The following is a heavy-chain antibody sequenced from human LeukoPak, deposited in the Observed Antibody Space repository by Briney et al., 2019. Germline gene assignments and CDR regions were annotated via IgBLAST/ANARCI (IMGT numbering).Heavy chain of an antibody. CDR2: IKQDGSEK. J-gene: IGHJ6*03. Sequence: GGSLRLSCAASGLTFSSYWMSWVRQAPGKGLEWVANIKQDGSEKYYVDSVKGRFTISRDNAKNSLYLQMNSPRAEDTAVYYCARDQSSGPGGYYYYMDVWGKGTTVTVSS. V-gene: IGHV3-7*01. CDR1: GLTFSSYW. CDR3: ARDQSSGPGGYYYYMDV. D-gene: IGHD6-19*01.